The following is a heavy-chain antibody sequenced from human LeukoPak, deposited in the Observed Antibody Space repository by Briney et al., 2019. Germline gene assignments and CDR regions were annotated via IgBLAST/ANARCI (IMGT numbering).Heavy chain of an antibody. CDR2: IYYSGST. J-gene: IGHJ4*02. Sequence: SQTLSLTCTVSGGSISSGEYYWSWIRQPPGKGLEWIGYIYYSGSTYYNPSLKSRVTISVDTSKNQFSLKLSSVTAADTAVYYCARGGDSSGYYPDYFDYWGQGTLVTVSS. CDR3: ARGGDSSGYYPDYFDY. D-gene: IGHD3-22*01. V-gene: IGHV4-30-4*01. CDR1: GGSISSGEYY.